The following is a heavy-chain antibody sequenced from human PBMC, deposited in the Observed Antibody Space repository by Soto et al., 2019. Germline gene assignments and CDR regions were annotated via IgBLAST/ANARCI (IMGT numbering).Heavy chain of an antibody. J-gene: IGHJ4*02. CDR3: ARGNFDY. Sequence: QVQLQESGPGLVKSSGTLSLTCAVSGGSISSSNWWCWVRQSPEKGLEWIGEIHHSGSTNYNPSLKSRVTISVDSSNNQFSLKLSSVTAADTAVYYCARGNFDYWGQGTLVTVSS. CDR1: GGSISSSNW. V-gene: IGHV4-4*02. CDR2: IHHSGST.